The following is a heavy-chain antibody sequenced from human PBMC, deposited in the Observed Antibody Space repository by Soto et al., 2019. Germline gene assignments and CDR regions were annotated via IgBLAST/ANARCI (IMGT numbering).Heavy chain of an antibody. CDR2: ISYDGSNK. CDR3: ARDSRPMYATSYFDY. J-gene: IGHJ4*02. Sequence: GGSLRLSCAASGFTFSSYAMHWVRQAPGKGLEWVAVISYDGSNKYYADSVKGRFTISRDNSKNTLYLQMNSLRAEDTAVYYCARDSRPMYATSYFDYWGQGTLVTVSS. CDR1: GFTFSSYA. V-gene: IGHV3-30-3*01. D-gene: IGHD2-8*01.